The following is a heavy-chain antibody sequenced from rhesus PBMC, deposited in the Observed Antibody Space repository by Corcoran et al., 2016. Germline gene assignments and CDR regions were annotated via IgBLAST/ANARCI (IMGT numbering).Heavy chain of an antibody. Sequence: EVQLVQSGAEVKRPGESLKISCKTSGYSFTSYWISWGGQMPGKGLEWMGAIDPSDSDTRYSPSFQGQVTISADKSISTTYLQWSSLKASDSATYYCAKESRSYYFDYWGQGVLVTVSS. J-gene: IGHJ4*01. CDR3: AKESRSYYFDY. CDR2: IDPSDSDT. CDR1: GYSFTSYW. V-gene: IGHV5-2*01.